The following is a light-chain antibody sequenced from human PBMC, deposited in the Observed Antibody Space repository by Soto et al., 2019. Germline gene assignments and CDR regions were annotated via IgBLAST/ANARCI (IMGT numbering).Light chain of an antibody. CDR3: QQLRMYPST. Sequence: IQLTQSPSSLSASVGDRVTITCRASQDIAIYLAWYQQKPGEAPKLLIYAASTLYGGVPSRFSGSGSGTDFALTINSMPAQDFATYYCQQLRMYPSTVGGGTKVDIQ. V-gene: IGKV1-9*01. J-gene: IGKJ4*01. CDR2: AAS. CDR1: QDIAIY.